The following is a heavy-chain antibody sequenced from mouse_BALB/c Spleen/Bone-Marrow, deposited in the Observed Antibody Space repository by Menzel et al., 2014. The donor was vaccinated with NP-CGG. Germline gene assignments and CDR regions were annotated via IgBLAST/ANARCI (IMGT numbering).Heavy chain of an antibody. V-gene: IGHV1S81*02. Sequence: QVQLQQPGAELVKPGASVKLSCKASGYTFTSYWMHWVKQRPGQGLEWIGEINPSNGRSNYSEKFKSKATLTVDKSSSTTYMQLSSLTSEDSAVYSCARYNAYDWYFDVWGAGTTVTVYS. J-gene: IGHJ1*01. CDR1: GYTFTSYW. CDR2: INPSNGRS. CDR3: ARYNAYDWYFDV. D-gene: IGHD2-2*01.